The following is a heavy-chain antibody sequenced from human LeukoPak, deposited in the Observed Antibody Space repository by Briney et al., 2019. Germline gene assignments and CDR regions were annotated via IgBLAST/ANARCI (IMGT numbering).Heavy chain of an antibody. D-gene: IGHD1-14*01. CDR3: ARATAGNFDY. Sequence: ASVKVSCKASGYTFTSYGISWVRQAPGQGLEWKGWISVYNGNTNYAQKFQGRVTMTTDTSTSTAYMELRSLISDDTAVYYCARATAGNFDYWGQGTLVTVSS. V-gene: IGHV1-18*01. J-gene: IGHJ4*02. CDR1: GYTFTSYG. CDR2: ISVYNGNT.